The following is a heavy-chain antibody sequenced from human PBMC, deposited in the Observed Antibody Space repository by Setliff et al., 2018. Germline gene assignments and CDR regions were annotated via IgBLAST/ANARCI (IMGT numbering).Heavy chain of an antibody. CDR2: IKSKTDGGTT. CDR3: TTSISEDYGYGENEGVYYYYYYMDV. J-gene: IGHJ6*03. CDR1: GFTFSNAW. V-gene: IGHV3-15*01. Sequence: PGGSLRLSCAASGFTFSNAWMSWVRQAPGKGLEWVGRIKSKTDGGTTDYAAPVKGGFTISRDDSKNTLYLQMNSLKTEDTAVYYCTTSISEDYGYGENEGVYYYYYYMDVWGKGTTVTVSS. D-gene: IGHD4-17*01.